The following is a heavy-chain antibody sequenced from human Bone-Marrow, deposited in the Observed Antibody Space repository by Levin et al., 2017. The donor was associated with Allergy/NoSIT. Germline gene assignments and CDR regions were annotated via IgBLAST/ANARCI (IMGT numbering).Heavy chain of an antibody. Sequence: GGSLRLSCAASGFTFSSYAMHWVRQAPGKGLEWVAVISYDGSNKYYADSVKGRFTISRDNSKNTLYLQMNSLRAEDTAVYYCARDVGYCSGGSCYPSTPMDVWGQGTTVTVSS. CDR2: ISYDGSNK. V-gene: IGHV3-30*04. D-gene: IGHD2-15*01. CDR3: ARDVGYCSGGSCYPSTPMDV. CDR1: GFTFSSYA. J-gene: IGHJ6*02.